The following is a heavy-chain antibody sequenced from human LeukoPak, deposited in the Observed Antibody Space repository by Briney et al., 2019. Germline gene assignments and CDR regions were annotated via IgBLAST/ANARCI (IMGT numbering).Heavy chain of an antibody. Sequence: SETLSLTCTVSGGSISSGGYYWSWIRQHPGKGLEWIGYIYTSGSTNYNPSLKSRVTMSVDTSKNQFSLKLSSVTAADTAVYYCARETPNYYYDSSGPMLGVDYWGQGTLVTVSS. D-gene: IGHD3-22*01. CDR3: ARETPNYYYDSSGPMLGVDY. J-gene: IGHJ4*02. CDR2: IYTSGST. V-gene: IGHV4-61*08. CDR1: GGSISSGGYY.